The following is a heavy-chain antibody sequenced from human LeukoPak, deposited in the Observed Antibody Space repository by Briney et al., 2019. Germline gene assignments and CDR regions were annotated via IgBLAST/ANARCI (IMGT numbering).Heavy chain of an antibody. Sequence: GASVKVSCRASGYTFTSYYMHWVRQAPGQGLEWMGIINPSGGSTSYAQKFQGRVTMTRDTSTSTVYMELSSLRSEDTAVYYCARDPSCSSTSCYRDAFDIWGQGTMVTVSS. CDR2: INPSGGST. V-gene: IGHV1-46*03. J-gene: IGHJ3*02. CDR1: GYTFTSYY. D-gene: IGHD2-2*01. CDR3: ARDPSCSSTSCYRDAFDI.